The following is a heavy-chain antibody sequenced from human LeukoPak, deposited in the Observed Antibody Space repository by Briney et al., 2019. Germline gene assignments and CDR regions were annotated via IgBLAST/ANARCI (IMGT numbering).Heavy chain of an antibody. Sequence: KPSETLSLTCTVSGGSISSYYWSWIRQPPGKGLEWIGYIYYSGSTNYNPSLKSRVTISVDTSKNQFSLKLISVTAADTAVYYCARTPRGEFSDYWGQGTLVTVSS. CDR2: IYYSGST. CDR3: ARTPRGEFSDY. D-gene: IGHD3-16*01. CDR1: GGSISSYY. V-gene: IGHV4-59*01. J-gene: IGHJ4*02.